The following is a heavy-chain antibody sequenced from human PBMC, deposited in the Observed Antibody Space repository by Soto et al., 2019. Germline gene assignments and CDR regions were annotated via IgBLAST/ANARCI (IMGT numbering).Heavy chain of an antibody. J-gene: IGHJ4*02. CDR2: MSYDGSDT. Sequence: GWLRRAGVVSGCIFSNNGMHWVRQTPGKGLEWVAFMSYDGSDTFYADSVKGRFTISRDNSKNTLFLHMSNLRAEDTAMYYCTIVRVADSALDHWGQGTLVTVYS. CDR1: GCIFSNNG. V-gene: IGHV3-30*02. D-gene: IGHD3-10*02. CDR3: TIVRVADSALDH.